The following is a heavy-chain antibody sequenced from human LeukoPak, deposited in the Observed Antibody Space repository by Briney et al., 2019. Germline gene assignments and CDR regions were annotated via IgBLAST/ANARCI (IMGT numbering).Heavy chain of an antibody. CDR1: GGSISSGSYF. Sequence: SETLSLTCTVSGGSISSGSYFWSWIRQPAGKGLEWIGRIYTSGSTNYNPSLKSRVTISVDTSKNQSSLKLSSVTAADTALYYCAKHYMGSSYNHGLDCWGQGTLVTVSS. CDR3: AKHYMGSSYNHGLDC. J-gene: IGHJ4*02. V-gene: IGHV4-61*02. D-gene: IGHD3-10*01. CDR2: IYTSGST.